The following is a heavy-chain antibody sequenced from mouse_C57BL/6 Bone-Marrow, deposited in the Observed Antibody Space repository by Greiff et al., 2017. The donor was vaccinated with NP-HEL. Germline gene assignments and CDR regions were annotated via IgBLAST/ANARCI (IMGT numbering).Heavy chain of an antibody. Sequence: QVQLQQPGAELVKPGASVKMSCKASGYTFTSYWITWVKQRPGQGLEWIGDIYPGSGSTNYNEKFKSKATLTVDTSSSTAYMQLSSLTSEDSAVYYCARYYYGSSVDYFDYWGQGTTLTVSS. V-gene: IGHV1-55*01. CDR3: ARYYYGSSVDYFDY. CDR2: IYPGSGST. J-gene: IGHJ2*01. CDR1: GYTFTSYW. D-gene: IGHD1-1*01.